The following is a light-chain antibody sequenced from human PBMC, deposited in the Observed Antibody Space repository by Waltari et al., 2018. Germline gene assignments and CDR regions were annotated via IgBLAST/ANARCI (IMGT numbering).Light chain of an antibody. CDR3: SSYAGSNNFFYV. J-gene: IGLJ1*01. Sequence: QSALTQPPSASGSPGQSVTISCTGTSSDVGGYNYVSWYQQHPGKAPKLMIYEVSKRPSGVPHRFSCSKSGNTASLTVSGLQAEDEADYYCSSYAGSNNFFYVFGTGTKVTVL. V-gene: IGLV2-8*01. CDR1: SSDVGGYNY. CDR2: EVS.